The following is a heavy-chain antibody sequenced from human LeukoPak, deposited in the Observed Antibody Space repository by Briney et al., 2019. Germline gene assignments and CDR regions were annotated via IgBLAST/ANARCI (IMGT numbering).Heavy chain of an antibody. Sequence: PSETLSLTCTVSGYSIGTWYYWGWIRQPPGKGPEWIGSIFHNGSTHYNPSLESRVTISLDTSKNQFSLRLRSVTAADTAMYYCAIVHGSFPGDFWGQGTLVTVSS. D-gene: IGHD3-10*01. J-gene: IGHJ4*02. V-gene: IGHV4-38-2*02. CDR1: GYSIGTWYY. CDR2: IFHNGST. CDR3: AIVHGSFPGDF.